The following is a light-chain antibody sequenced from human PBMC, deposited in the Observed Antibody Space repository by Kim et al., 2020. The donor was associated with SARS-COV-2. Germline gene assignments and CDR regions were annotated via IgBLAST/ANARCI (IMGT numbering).Light chain of an antibody. V-gene: IGKV3-20*01. Sequence: LSAGERASLSCRASQSINSVYLTWYQQKPGQAPRPPIYGTSSRATGIPDRFSGSGSGTDFTLTISRLEPEDFAVYYCQQYSSSPYTFGQGTKLEI. CDR2: GTS. CDR3: QQYSSSPYT. J-gene: IGKJ2*01. CDR1: QSINSVY.